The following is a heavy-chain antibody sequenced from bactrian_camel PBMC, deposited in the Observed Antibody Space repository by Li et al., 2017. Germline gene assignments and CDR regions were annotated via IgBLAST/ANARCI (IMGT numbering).Heavy chain of an antibody. D-gene: IGHD5*01. J-gene: IGHJ4*01. V-gene: IGHV3S40*01. CDR3: AARSATFCGGWYLQQPAGFPW. CDR2: LLTPDGHA. CDR1: GFTASRNC. Sequence: DVQLVESGGGSVQDGGSLRLACVASGFTASRNCVAWFRQNLGKEREGVATLLTPDGHAYYANSVKGQGRFTISQDNAKNTVYLQMHNLKPEDTAMYYCAARSATFCGGWYLQQPAGFPWWGQGTQVTVS.